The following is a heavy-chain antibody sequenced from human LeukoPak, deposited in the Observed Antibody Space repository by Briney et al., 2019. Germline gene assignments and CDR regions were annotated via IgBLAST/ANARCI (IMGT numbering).Heavy chain of an antibody. D-gene: IGHD3-22*01. V-gene: IGHV3-23*01. J-gene: IGHJ4*02. CDR1: GFTFSSYA. CDR2: ISGSGGST. Sequence: GSLRLSCAASGFTFSSYAMSWVRQAPGKGLEWVSAISGSGGSTYYADSVKGRFTISRDNSKNTLYLQMNSLRAEDTAVYYCAKTRGVITMIVVVTYYFDYWGQGTLVTVSS. CDR3: AKTRGVITMIVVVTYYFDY.